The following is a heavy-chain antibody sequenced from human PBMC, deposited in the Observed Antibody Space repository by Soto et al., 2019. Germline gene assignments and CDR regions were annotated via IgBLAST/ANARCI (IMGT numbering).Heavy chain of an antibody. CDR3: AADLGATSDYYGMDV. CDR1: GFTFTSSA. D-gene: IGHD3-16*01. Sequence: GASVKVSCKASGFTFTSSAVQWVRQARGQRLEWIGWVVVGSGNTNYAQKFQERVTITRDMSTSTAYMELSSLRSEDTAVYYCAADLGATSDYYGMDVWGQGTTVTVSS. CDR2: VVVGSGNT. V-gene: IGHV1-58*01. J-gene: IGHJ6*02.